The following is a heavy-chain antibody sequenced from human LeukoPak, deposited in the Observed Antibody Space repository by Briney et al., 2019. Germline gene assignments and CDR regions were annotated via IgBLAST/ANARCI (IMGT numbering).Heavy chain of an antibody. CDR2: ISSSSSYI. J-gene: IGHJ3*02. CDR1: GFTFSSYG. Sequence: GGSLRLSCAASGFTFSSYGMQWVRQAPGKGLEWVSSISSSSSYIYYADSVKGRFTISRDNAKNSLYLQMNSLRAEDTAVYYCARGEAATDAFDIWGQGTMVTVSS. D-gene: IGHD1-26*01. V-gene: IGHV3-21*01. CDR3: ARGEAATDAFDI.